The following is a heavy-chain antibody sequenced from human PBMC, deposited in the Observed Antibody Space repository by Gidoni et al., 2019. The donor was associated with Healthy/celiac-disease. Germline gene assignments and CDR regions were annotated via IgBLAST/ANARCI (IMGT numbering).Heavy chain of an antibody. CDR2: ISTYNGNT. Sequence: QVQLVQSGAEVKKPGASVKVSCTTSGYTFTSYGITWVRQAPGQGLEWMGWISTYNGNTNYAQDVQGRVTMTTEPSTSTAYMELRSLRSDDTAVDYCARDQRIPVAGELVYWGQGTLVTVSS. J-gene: IGHJ4*02. CDR3: ARDQRIPVAGELVY. D-gene: IGHD6-19*01. CDR1: GYTFTSYG. V-gene: IGHV1-18*01.